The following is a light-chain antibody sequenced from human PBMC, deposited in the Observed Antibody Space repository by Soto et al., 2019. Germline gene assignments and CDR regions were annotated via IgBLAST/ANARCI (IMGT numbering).Light chain of an antibody. V-gene: IGLV3-21*04. Sequence: SYELTQPPSVSVAPGKTARITCGGNNIGSKSVYWYQQKPGQAPVLVIYYDSDRPSGIPERFSGSNSGNTATLTISRVEAREETDYYCQVWHISSDHLGVFGGGTKLTVL. CDR1: NIGSKS. J-gene: IGLJ3*02. CDR2: YDS. CDR3: QVWHISSDHLGV.